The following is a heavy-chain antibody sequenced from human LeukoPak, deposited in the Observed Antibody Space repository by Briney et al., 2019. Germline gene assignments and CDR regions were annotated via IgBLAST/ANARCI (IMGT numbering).Heavy chain of an antibody. CDR2: IKSKTDGGKI. Sequence: PGGSLRLSCAASGFTFSSYSMNWVRQAPGKGLEWVGRIKSKTDGGKIDYAAPVKGRFTISRDDSINTLYLQMNSLKTEDTAVYYCAVGGRDYCTKGVCYGYWGQGTLVTVSS. D-gene: IGHD2-8*01. J-gene: IGHJ4*02. V-gene: IGHV3-15*01. CDR1: GFTFSSYS. CDR3: AVGGRDYCTKGVCYGY.